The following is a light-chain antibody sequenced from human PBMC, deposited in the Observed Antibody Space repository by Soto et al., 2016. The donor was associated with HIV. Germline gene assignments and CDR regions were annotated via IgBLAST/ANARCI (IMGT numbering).Light chain of an antibody. Sequence: DVVVTQSPLSLPVTLGQPATISCRSSQSLIHSDGNTYFNWYQQRPGQSPKAPHFIKVSDRDSGVPDRFSGSKSGTDFTLKISRVEAEDVGVYYCMQGTHWPITFDQGTRLEIK. CDR3: MQGTHWPIT. CDR2: KVS. V-gene: IGKV2-30*02. CDR1: QSLIHSDGNTY. J-gene: IGKJ5*01.